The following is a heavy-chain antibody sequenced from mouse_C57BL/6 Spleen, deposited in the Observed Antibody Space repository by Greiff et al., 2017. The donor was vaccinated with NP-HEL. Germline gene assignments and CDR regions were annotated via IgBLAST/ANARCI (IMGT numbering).Heavy chain of an antibody. D-gene: IGHD2-4*01. J-gene: IGHJ2*01. CDR1: GYTFTSYW. V-gene: IGHV1-50*01. CDR2: IDPSDSYT. CDR3: ARITTDYFDY. Sequence: QVHVKQPGAELVKPGASVKLSCKASGYTFTSYWMQWIGEIDPSDSYTNYNQKFKGKATLTVDTSSSTAYMQLSSLTSEDSAVYFCARITTDYFDYWGQGTTLTVSS.